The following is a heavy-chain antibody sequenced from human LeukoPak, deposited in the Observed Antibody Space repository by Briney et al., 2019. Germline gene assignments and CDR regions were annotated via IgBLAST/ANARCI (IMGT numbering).Heavy chain of an antibody. D-gene: IGHD6-13*01. CDR1: GGSIRSYY. J-gene: IGHJ4*02. Sequence: SETLSLTCTVSGGSIRSYYWSWIRQPPGKGLEWIGYIYYSGSTNYNPSLRSRVTISVDTSKNQFSLKLSSVTAADTAVYYCARAAAGFDYWGQGTLVTVSS. CDR3: ARAAAGFDY. CDR2: IYYSGST. V-gene: IGHV4-59*01.